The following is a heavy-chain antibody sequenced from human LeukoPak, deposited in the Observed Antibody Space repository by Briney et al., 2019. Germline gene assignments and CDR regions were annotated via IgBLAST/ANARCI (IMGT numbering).Heavy chain of an antibody. D-gene: IGHD3-10*01. CDR3: ARFNYYGSGSPGYFDD. CDR1: GASISSYY. Sequence: SETLSLTCTVSGASISSYYWSWIRQPLGKGLECIGYIHYSGSTNYNPSLKSRVTISVDTSKNQFSLKLSSVTAADTAVYYCARFNYYGSGSPGYFDDWGQGTLVTVSS. CDR2: IHYSGST. V-gene: IGHV4-59*08. J-gene: IGHJ4*02.